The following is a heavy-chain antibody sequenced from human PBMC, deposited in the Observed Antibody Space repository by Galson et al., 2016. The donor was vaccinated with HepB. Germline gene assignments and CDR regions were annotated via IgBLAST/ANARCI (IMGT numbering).Heavy chain of an antibody. CDR1: RYTFTSYA. CDR2: INAGNGNT. V-gene: IGHV1-3*01. CDR3: ARRGIAVAGFDY. Sequence: SRYTFTSYAMHWVRQAPGQRLEWMGWINAGNGNTKYSQKFQGRVTITRDTSASTAYMELSSLRSEDTAVYYCARRGIAVAGFDYWGQGTLVTVSS. D-gene: IGHD6-19*01. J-gene: IGHJ4*02.